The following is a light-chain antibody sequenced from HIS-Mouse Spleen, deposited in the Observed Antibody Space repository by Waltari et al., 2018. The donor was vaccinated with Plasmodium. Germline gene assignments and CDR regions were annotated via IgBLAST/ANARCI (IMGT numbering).Light chain of an antibody. V-gene: IGLV3-27*01. J-gene: IGLJ3*02. CDR3: YSAADNNWV. CDR1: VMANKY. CDR2: KDS. Sequence: SYELTQPSSVSVSPGQTARITCPGEVMANKYARWFQQKPGQAPVLVIYKDSERPSGNPERFSGSSSGTTVTLTISGAQVEDEADYYCYSAADNNWVFGGGTKLTVL.